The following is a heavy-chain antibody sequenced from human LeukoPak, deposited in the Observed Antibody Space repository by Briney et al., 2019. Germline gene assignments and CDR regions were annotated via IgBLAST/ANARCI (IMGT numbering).Heavy chain of an antibody. Sequence: SETLSLTCTVSGGSISSSSYYWGWIRQPPGKGLEWIGSIYYSGSTYYNPSLKSRVTISVDTSKNQFSLKLSSVTAADTAVYYCARRRNVAAPFDYWGQGTLVTVSS. J-gene: IGHJ4*02. V-gene: IGHV4-39*07. D-gene: IGHD6-6*01. CDR3: ARRRNVAAPFDY. CDR1: GGSISSSSYY. CDR2: IYYSGST.